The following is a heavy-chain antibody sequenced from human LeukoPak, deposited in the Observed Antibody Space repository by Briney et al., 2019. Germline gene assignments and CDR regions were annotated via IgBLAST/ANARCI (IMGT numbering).Heavy chain of an antibody. CDR2: IKQDGSEK. D-gene: IGHD6-13*01. CDR1: GFTFSSYW. J-gene: IGHJ4*02. CDR3: ARVYRSSSGYCFDF. Sequence: GGSLRLSCAASGFTFSSYWMSWVRQAPGKGLEWVANIKQDGSEKYYVDSVKGRFTVSRDNAKNSLYLQMNSLRAEDTAVYYCARVYRSSSGYCFDFWDQGTLVTVSS. V-gene: IGHV3-7*01.